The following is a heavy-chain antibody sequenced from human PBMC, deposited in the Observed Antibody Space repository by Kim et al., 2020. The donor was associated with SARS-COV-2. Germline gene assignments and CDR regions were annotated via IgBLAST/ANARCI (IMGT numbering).Heavy chain of an antibody. J-gene: IGHJ6*02. V-gene: IGHV3-33*01. CDR3: ARDFLQWDGIIKAGRRINYGMDV. D-gene: IGHD1-26*01. CDR2: MWYDDGSDK. Sequence: GGSLRLSCVASGFTFSNYGMHWVRQAPGKGLEWVASMWYDDGSDKSYGDSVKGRFTISRDNSKNTLYLQMNSLRGEDTAVYYCARDFLQWDGIIKAGRRINYGMDVWGQGTTVIVSS. CDR1: GFTFSNYG.